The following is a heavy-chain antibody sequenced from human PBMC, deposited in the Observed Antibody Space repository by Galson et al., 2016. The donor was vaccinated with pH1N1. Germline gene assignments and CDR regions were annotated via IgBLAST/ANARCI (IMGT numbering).Heavy chain of an antibody. CDR1: GTSVSGNY. D-gene: IGHD6-13*01. V-gene: IGHV4-59*08. CDR3: ARHTRWGSSSSFDY. CDR2: LYYNENT. Sequence: LSLTCTVSGTSVSGNYWSWIRQPPGKGLEWIGYLYYNENTNYNPSLKSRVTISEDTSKNQFSLRLTSVTAADTAVYYCARHTRWGSSSSFDYWGQGAQVTVSS. J-gene: IGHJ4*02.